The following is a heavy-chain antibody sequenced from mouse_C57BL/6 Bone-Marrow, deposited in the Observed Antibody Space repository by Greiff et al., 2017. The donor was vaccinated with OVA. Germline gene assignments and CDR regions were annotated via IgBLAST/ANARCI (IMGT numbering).Heavy chain of an antibody. J-gene: IGHJ3*01. CDR3: VRRGNGAY. CDR2: IRSTGNDYAT. V-gene: IGHV10-1*01. CDR1: GFSFNTYA. Sequence: EVKVVESGGGLVQPKGSLKLSCAASGFSFNTYAMNWVRQTPGQGLEWVARIRSTGNDYATYYAVSVKDRFTISRDDSESMLYLQMNIMKAENAAMYYCVRRGNGAYWGQGTLVTVSA. D-gene: IGHD2-1*01.